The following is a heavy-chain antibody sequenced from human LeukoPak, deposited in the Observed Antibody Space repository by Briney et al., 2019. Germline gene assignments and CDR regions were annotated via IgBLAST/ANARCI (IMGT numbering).Heavy chain of an antibody. CDR1: GFTFSSYS. Sequence: GGSLRLSCAASGFTFSSYSMNWVRQAPGKGLEWVPSISSSSSYIYYADSVKGRFTISRDNAKNSLYLQMNSLRAEDTAVYYCARVVYDSSGYYPSFDYWGQGTLVTVSS. J-gene: IGHJ4*02. D-gene: IGHD3-22*01. V-gene: IGHV3-21*01. CDR3: ARVVYDSSGYYPSFDY. CDR2: ISSSSSYI.